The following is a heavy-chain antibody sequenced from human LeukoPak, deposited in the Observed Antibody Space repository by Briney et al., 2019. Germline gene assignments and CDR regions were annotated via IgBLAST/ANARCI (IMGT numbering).Heavy chain of an antibody. J-gene: IGHJ4*02. CDR2: ISGSGGST. D-gene: IGHD3-3*01. CDR1: GFTFSSYA. CDR3: AKTPTPPSPSSGSFDY. Sequence: PGGSLRLSCAASGFTFSSYAMSWVRQAPGKGLEWVSAISGSGGSTYYADSVKGRFTISRDNSKNTLYLQMNSLRAEDTAVYYCAKTPTPPSPSSGSFDYWGQGTLVTVSS. V-gene: IGHV3-23*01.